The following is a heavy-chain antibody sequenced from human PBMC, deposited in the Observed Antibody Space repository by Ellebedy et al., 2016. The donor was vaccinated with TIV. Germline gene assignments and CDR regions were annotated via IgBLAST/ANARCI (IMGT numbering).Heavy chain of an antibody. CDR1: GFTFSSYT. Sequence: GESLKISCAASGFTFSSYTMNWVRQAPGKGLEWVSYIGSGSDTIYYADSVKGRFTISRDNAKNSLFLQMNSLRADDTAMYYCVGAISWGQGTLVTVSS. CDR2: IGSGSDTI. V-gene: IGHV3-48*04. J-gene: IGHJ5*02. CDR3: VGAIS. D-gene: IGHD3-16*01.